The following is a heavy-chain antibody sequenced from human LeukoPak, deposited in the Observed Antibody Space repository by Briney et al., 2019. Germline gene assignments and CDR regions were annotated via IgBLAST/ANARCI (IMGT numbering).Heavy chain of an antibody. J-gene: IGHJ6*03. Sequence: ASVKVSCKASGGTFSSYAISWVRQAPGQGLEWMGGIIPMFGTANYAQKFQGRVTITADESTSTAYMELSSLRSEDTAVYYCAVDSSGYDKVLYYYYMDVWGKGTTVTVSS. CDR1: GGTFSSYA. CDR2: IIPMFGTA. D-gene: IGHD3-22*01. CDR3: AVDSSGYDKVLYYYYMDV. V-gene: IGHV1-69*13.